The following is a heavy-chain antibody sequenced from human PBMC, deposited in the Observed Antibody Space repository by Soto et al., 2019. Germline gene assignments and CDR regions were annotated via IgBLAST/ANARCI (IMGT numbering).Heavy chain of an antibody. CDR3: SSGSLLYYGSGSYSLNFDY. J-gene: IGHJ4*02. D-gene: IGHD3-10*01. Sequence: GGSLRLSCAASGFTFSSYSMNWVRQAPGKGLEWVSYISSSSSTIYYADYVKGRFTISRDNAKNSLYQQMNSLRAEDTAVYYCSSGSLLYYGSGSYSLNFDYWGQGTLVTVSS. CDR2: ISSSSSTI. V-gene: IGHV3-48*01. CDR1: GFTFSSYS.